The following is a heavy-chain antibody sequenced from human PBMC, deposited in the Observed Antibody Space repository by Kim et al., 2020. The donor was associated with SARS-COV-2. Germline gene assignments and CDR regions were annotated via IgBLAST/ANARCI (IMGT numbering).Heavy chain of an antibody. Sequence: SDYAGSVNSRITINPDTSKNQFSLQLTSVTPEDTAFYYCVRYSGWYYFDYWGQGTLVTVSS. CDR2: S. J-gene: IGHJ4*02. D-gene: IGHD6-19*01. CDR3: VRYSGWYYFDY. V-gene: IGHV6-1*01.